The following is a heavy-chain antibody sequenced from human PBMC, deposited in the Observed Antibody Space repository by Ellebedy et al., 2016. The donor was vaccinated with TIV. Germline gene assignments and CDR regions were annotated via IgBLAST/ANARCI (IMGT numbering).Heavy chain of an antibody. J-gene: IGHJ5*02. D-gene: IGHD6-19*01. Sequence: GESLKIPXAASGVGYTLSRYGVSWVRLAPGKGLEWVAVIWSDGSDRYYAESVRGRFTISRDNSKNTLYLEMNSLRAEDTGVYYCAREFAVAGDPANWFNPWGQGILVTVSS. CDR3: AREFAVAGDPANWFNP. CDR1: GVGYTLSRYG. V-gene: IGHV3-33*08. CDR2: IWSDGSDR.